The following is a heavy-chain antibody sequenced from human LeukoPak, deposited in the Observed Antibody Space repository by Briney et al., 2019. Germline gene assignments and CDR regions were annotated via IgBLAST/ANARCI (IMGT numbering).Heavy chain of an antibody. CDR3: ARPHDYSNYYFDY. Sequence: GESLEISCKGSGYSFTSYWIGWVRQMPGKGLEWMGIIYPGDSDTRYSPSFQGQVTISADKSISTAYLQWSSLKASDTAMYYCARPHDYSNYYFDYWGQGTLVTVSS. D-gene: IGHD4-11*01. CDR1: GYSFTSYW. V-gene: IGHV5-51*01. CDR2: IYPGDSDT. J-gene: IGHJ4*02.